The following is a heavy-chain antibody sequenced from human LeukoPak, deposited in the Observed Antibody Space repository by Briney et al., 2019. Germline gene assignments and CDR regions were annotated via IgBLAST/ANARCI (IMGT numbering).Heavy chain of an antibody. V-gene: IGHV4-61*02. J-gene: IGHJ4*02. CDR1: GGSISSGSYY. Sequence: SETLSLTCTVSGGSISSGSYYWSWIRQPAGKGLEWIGRIYTSGSTNYNPSLKSRVTISVDTSKNQFSLKLSSVTAADTAVYYCARKLFNPGIPVVGPWGYWGQGTLVTVSS. CDR2: IYTSGST. CDR3: ARKLFNPGIPVVGPWGY. D-gene: IGHD6-19*01.